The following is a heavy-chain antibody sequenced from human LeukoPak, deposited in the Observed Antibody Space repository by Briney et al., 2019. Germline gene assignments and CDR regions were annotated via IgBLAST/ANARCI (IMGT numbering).Heavy chain of an antibody. Sequence: SETLSLTCTVSGDSISSYYWSWIRQPPGKGLEWIAYFHYSGSATYNPSLKSRVTISMDTSKNQFSLNLSSVSPADTAVYYCARDIRSAGDFLYFDYWGQGALVTVSS. CDR1: GDSISSYY. CDR3: ARDIRSAGDFLYFDY. CDR2: FHYSGSA. V-gene: IGHV4-59*01. J-gene: IGHJ4*02. D-gene: IGHD3-3*01.